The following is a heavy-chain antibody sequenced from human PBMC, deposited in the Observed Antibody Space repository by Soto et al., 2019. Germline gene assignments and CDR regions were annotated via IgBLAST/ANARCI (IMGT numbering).Heavy chain of an antibody. D-gene: IGHD4-17*01. CDR2: IYYSGST. CDR3: ARKARLTTGKNWFET. CDR1: GGYLSRGGDC. Sequence: SETLSLTDTVAGGYLSRGGDCWSGVRQHPGKGLEWIGYIYYSGSTYYNPSLKSRVTISVDTSKNQFSLQLSSVTAADTAVYYCARKARLTTGKNWFETWGQGTLVTVSS. V-gene: IGHV4-31*03. J-gene: IGHJ5*02.